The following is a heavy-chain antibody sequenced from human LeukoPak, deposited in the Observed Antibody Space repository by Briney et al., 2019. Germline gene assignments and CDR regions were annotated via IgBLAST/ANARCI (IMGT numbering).Heavy chain of an antibody. CDR1: GCTFSSYS. Sequence: GGSLRLSCAASGCTFSSYSMNWIRQAPGKGLERVSYISSSSSTIYYADSVKGRFTISRDNAKNSLYLQMNSLRDEDTAVYYCATGYDSSGYYGGYFDYWGQGTLVTVSS. CDR2: ISSSSSTI. V-gene: IGHV3-48*02. CDR3: ATGYDSSGYYGGYFDY. J-gene: IGHJ4*02. D-gene: IGHD3-22*01.